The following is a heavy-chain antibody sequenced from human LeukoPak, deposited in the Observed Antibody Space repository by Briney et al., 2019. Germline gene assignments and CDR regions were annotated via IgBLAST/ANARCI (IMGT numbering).Heavy chain of an antibody. CDR1: GFTFSSYS. J-gene: IGHJ4*02. Sequence: GGSLRLSCAASGFTFSSYSMNWVRQAPGKGLEWVSSISSSSSYIYYADSVKGRFTISRDNAKNSLYLQMNSLRAEDTAVYYCARXXXXXPAHDYWGXGTLVTVX. CDR2: ISSSSSYI. CDR3: ARXXXXXPAHDY. V-gene: IGHV3-21*01.